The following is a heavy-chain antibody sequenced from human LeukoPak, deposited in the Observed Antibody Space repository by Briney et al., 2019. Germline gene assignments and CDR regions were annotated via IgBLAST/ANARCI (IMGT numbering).Heavy chain of an antibody. D-gene: IGHD6-25*01. Sequence: GGSLRLSCAASGFTFSSYSMNWVRQAPGKGLEWVSSISSGSSYIYYADSVEGRFTISRDNAKNSLYLQMNSLRAEDTAVYYCARVRSDYFDYWGQGTLVTVSS. CDR2: ISSGSSYI. CDR1: GFTFSSYS. V-gene: IGHV3-21*01. CDR3: ARVRSDYFDY. J-gene: IGHJ4*02.